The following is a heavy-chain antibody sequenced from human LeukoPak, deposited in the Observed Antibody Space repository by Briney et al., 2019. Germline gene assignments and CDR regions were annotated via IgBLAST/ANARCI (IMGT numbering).Heavy chain of an antibody. CDR1: GFFFTTYG. CDR2: MSYDGTHT. J-gene: IGHJ6*03. CDR3: TKDRGSTRYYYYMDV. Sequence: GGSLRLSCAAPGFFFTTYGMHWVRRAPGKGLDWLTSMSYDGTHTNYADSVKGRFTISRDTSKNTLYLQMNSLRPDDTAVYYCTKDRGSTRYYYYMDVWGKGTTVTVSS. D-gene: IGHD2-2*01. V-gene: IGHV3-30*02.